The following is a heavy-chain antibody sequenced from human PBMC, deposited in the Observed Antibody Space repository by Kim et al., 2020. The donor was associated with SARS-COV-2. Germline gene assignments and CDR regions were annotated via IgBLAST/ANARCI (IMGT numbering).Heavy chain of an antibody. Sequence: GGSLRLSCAASGFTFSSYGMHWVRQAPGKGLEWVAVIWYDGSNKYYADSVKGRFTISRDNSKNTLYLQMNSLRAEDTAVYYCARDREYSSGWYEPPRLAGDGMDVWGQGTTVTVSS. CDR3: ARDREYSSGWYEPPRLAGDGMDV. J-gene: IGHJ6*02. CDR2: IWYDGSNK. CDR1: GFTFSSYG. D-gene: IGHD6-19*01. V-gene: IGHV3-33*01.